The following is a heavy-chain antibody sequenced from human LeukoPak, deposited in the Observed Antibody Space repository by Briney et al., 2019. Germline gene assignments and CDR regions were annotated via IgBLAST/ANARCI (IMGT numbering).Heavy chain of an antibody. D-gene: IGHD2-15*01. CDR2: ISSSSSYI. CDR1: GFTFSTYN. V-gene: IGHV3-21*01. J-gene: IGHJ6*02. CDR3: ARDRGYCSGGSCYSEPMDV. Sequence: SGGSLRLSCAASGFTFSTYNMIWVRHAPGKGLEWVSSISSSSSYIYYADSVMGRFTISRANAKNSLYLQMNSLRAEDTTVYYCARDRGYCSGGSCYSEPMDVWGQGTTVTVSS.